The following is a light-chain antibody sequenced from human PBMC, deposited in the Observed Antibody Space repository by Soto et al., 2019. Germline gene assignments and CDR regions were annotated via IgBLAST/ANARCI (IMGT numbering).Light chain of an antibody. J-gene: IGKJ1*01. Sequence: EIVITQSPTILSVSPWERATVSCRASQSVSSNLAWYQQKPGQAPRLLIYGVYTRAPGIPARFSGSGSGTDFTLTISSLQPDDFATYYCQQYNTYPWTFGQGTKVDIK. CDR3: QQYNTYPWT. CDR2: GVY. CDR1: QSVSSN. V-gene: IGKV3D-15*01.